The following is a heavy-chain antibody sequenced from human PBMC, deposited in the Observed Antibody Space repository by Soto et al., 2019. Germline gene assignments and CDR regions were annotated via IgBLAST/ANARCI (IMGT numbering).Heavy chain of an antibody. D-gene: IGHD4-17*01. V-gene: IGHV3-30-3*01. Sequence: QVQLVESGGGVVQPGRSLRLSCAASGFTFSSYAMHWVRQAPGKGLEWVSVISYDGSNKNYADSVKGRFTISRDNSKNKLYQQLNSLRAEATAVYSCRFDYGDVYHYKRFSRPEPFGYWGQGTLGTGSS. CDR1: GFTFSSYA. J-gene: IGHJ4*01. CDR2: ISYDGSNK. CDR3: RFDYGDVYHYKRFSRPEPFGY.